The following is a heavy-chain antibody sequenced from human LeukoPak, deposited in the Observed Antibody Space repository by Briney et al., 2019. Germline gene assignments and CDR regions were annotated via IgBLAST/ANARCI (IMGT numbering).Heavy chain of an antibody. J-gene: IGHJ4*02. CDR2: IYPGDSDT. Sequence: GESLKISCKGSGYRFTSYWIAWVRQLPGKGRESMGIIYPGDSDTRYSPSFQGQVTISADKSISTAYLQWSSLKASDTAMYYCARGLGYSGSWYFDYWGQGTLVTVSS. D-gene: IGHD6-13*01. V-gene: IGHV5-51*01. CDR3: ARGLGYSGSWYFDY. CDR1: GYRFTSYW.